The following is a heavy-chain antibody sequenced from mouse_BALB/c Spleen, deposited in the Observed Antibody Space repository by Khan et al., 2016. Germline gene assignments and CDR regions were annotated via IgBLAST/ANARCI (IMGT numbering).Heavy chain of an antibody. V-gene: IGHV14-3*02. CDR3: ARGRTAFAY. CDR2: IDPANGNT. J-gene: IGHJ3*01. CDR1: GFNIKDTY. Sequence: VQLQQPGAELVKPGASVKLSCTASGFNIKDTYMHWVKQRPEQGLEWIGRIDPANGNTKYDPKFQGKATIKADTSSNTAYLQNSSLKSEDTAVYYSARGRTAFAYWGQGTLVTVSA. D-gene: IGHD4-1*01.